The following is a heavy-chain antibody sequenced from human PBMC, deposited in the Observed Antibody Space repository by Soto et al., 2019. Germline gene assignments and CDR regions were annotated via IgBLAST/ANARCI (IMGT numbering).Heavy chain of an antibody. D-gene: IGHD6-19*01. J-gene: IGHJ4*02. CDR3: AKETRLAVARTVDIHY. CDR2: ISYDGSNK. Sequence: QVQLVESGGGVVQPGRSLRLSCAASGFTFSSYGMHWVRQAPGKGLEWVAVISYDGSNKYYADSVKGRFTISRDNSKNKLYLQMNSQRAADTAVYYCAKETRLAVARTVDIHYWGQGTLVNVYS. CDR1: GFTFSSYG. V-gene: IGHV3-30*18.